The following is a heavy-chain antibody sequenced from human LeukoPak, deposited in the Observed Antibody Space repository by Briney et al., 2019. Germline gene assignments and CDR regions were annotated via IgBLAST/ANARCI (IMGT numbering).Heavy chain of an antibody. D-gene: IGHD1-26*01. Sequence: SETLSLTCAVYGGSFSGYYWSWIRQPPGKGLEWIGEINHSGSTNYNPSLKSRVTISVDTSKNQFSLKLSSVTAADTAVYYCARHDGASGYWGQGTLVTVSS. V-gene: IGHV4-34*01. J-gene: IGHJ4*02. CDR3: ARHDGASGY. CDR1: GGSFSGYY. CDR2: INHSGST.